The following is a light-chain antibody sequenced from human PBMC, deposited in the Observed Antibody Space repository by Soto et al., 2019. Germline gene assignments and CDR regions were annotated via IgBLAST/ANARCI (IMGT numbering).Light chain of an antibody. CDR3: QQRQSRPLT. J-gene: IGKJ3*01. CDR1: QSISTY. V-gene: IGKV1-39*01. Sequence: DIQMTQSPASLSASLGDRVTITCRASQSISTYLNWYQQKPRQAPKLLIYAASSLHGGIPSRFSGSASGTDFTLTISSLQPEDFASYSCQQRQSRPLTFGPGTKVDI. CDR2: AAS.